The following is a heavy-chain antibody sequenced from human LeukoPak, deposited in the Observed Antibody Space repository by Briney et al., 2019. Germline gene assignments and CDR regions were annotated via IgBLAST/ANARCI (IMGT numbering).Heavy chain of an antibody. V-gene: IGHV1-2*02. CDR2: INPNGGGT. Sequence: GASVKVPCKASGYTFTGYYMHWVRQAPGQGLEWVAWINPNGGGTNYAQQFQGRVTTSSDTSISTAYMELSSLRSDDTAVYYCARDSYSGSYYYWGQGTLVTVSS. D-gene: IGHD1-26*01. CDR3: ARDSYSGSYYY. CDR1: GYTFTGYY. J-gene: IGHJ4*02.